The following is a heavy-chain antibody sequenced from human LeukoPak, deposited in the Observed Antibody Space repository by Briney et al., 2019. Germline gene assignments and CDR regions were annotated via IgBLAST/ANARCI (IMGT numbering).Heavy chain of an antibody. J-gene: IGHJ6*02. Sequence: SETLSLTCTVSGGSISSSFYYWGWIRQPPGKGLEWLGSIYHSGSTYYNPSLKSRVTISVDTSRNQFSLNLSSVTAADTAVYYCAREASAARTSYYGLDVWGQGTTITVSS. CDR1: GGSISSSFYY. CDR2: IYHSGST. D-gene: IGHD6-6*01. CDR3: AREASAARTSYYGLDV. V-gene: IGHV4-39*01.